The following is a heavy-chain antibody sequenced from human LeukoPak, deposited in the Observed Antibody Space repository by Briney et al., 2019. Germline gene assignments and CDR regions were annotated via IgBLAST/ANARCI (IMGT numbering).Heavy chain of an antibody. J-gene: IGHJ4*02. Sequence: MASETLSLTCTVSGGSISSGSYYWSWIRQPAGKGLEWIGRIYTSGSTSYNPSLKSRVTISVDTSKNQFSLKLSSVTAADTAVYYCARAEWLYSSSFDYWGQGTLVTVSS. CDR3: ARAEWLYSSSFDY. CDR2: IYTSGST. CDR1: GGSISSGSYY. D-gene: IGHD6-6*01. V-gene: IGHV4-61*02.